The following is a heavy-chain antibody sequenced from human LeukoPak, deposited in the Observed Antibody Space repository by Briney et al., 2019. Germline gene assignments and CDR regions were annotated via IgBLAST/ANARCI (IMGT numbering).Heavy chain of an antibody. D-gene: IGHD5-24*01. CDR1: GYRFTNYW. J-gene: IGHJ5*02. CDR3: AKRGATLGEFDH. Sequence: GDSLKISCKGSGYRFTNYWIAWVRQMPGKGLEWMGIIYPGDSDIRYSPSFQGHVTISADKSSSTAYLQWSSLKASDTAMYYCAKRGATLGEFDHWGQGTLVTVSS. CDR2: IYPGDSDI. V-gene: IGHV5-51*01.